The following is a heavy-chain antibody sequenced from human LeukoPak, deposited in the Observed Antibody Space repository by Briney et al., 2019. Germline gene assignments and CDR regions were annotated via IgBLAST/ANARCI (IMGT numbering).Heavy chain of an antibody. CDR3: ARGDGIVGATLSDY. CDR1: GYTFTGYY. D-gene: IGHD1-26*01. CDR2: INPNSGGT. V-gene: IGHV1-2*02. Sequence: ASVKVSCKASGYTFTGYYMHWVRQAPGQGLEWMGWINPNSGGTNYAQKFQGRVTMTRNTSISTAYMELSSLRSEDTAVYYCARGDGIVGATLSDYWGQGTLVTVSS. J-gene: IGHJ4*02.